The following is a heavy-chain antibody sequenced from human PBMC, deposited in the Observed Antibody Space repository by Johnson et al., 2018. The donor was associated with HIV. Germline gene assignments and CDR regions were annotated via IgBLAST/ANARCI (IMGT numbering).Heavy chain of an antibody. CDR1: GFTFDDYA. V-gene: IGHV3-66*01. CDR2: IYSGGST. CDR3: ARDSVILVDGAFDI. Sequence: EVQLVESGGGLVQPGRSLRLSCAASGFTFDDYAMHWVRQAPGKGLEWVSVIYSGGSTYYADSVKGRFTISRDNSKNTLYLQMNSLRAEDTAVYYCARDSVILVDGAFDIWGQGTMVTVSS. J-gene: IGHJ3*02. D-gene: IGHD2-15*01.